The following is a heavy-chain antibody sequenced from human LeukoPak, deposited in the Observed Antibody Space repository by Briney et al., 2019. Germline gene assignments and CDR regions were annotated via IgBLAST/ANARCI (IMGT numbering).Heavy chain of an antibody. CDR3: AKDSRSTYGFHYYFDY. V-gene: IGHV3-23*01. J-gene: IGHJ4*02. Sequence: GGSLRLSCAASGFTFSTYAMSWVRQAPGKGLEWVSAISGSGGSTYYADSVKGRFTISRDNSKNTLYLQMNSLRAEDTAVYYCAKDSRSTYGFHYYFDYWGQGTLVTVSS. CDR2: ISGSGGST. CDR1: GFTFSTYA. D-gene: IGHD4-17*01.